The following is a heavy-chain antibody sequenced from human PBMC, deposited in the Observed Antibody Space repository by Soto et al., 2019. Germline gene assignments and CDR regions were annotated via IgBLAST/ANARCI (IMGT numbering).Heavy chain of an antibody. CDR1: VFTFSTYG. J-gene: IGHJ4*02. CDR2: ISYDGRNE. D-gene: IGHD2-15*01. V-gene: IGHV3-30*03. Sequence: GGSLRLSCEASVFTFSTYGMHWFRQAPGKGLEWVAVISYDGRNENYVDSVKGRFTISRDNSKNTLYLQINSLRIDDTAVFYCARGNDYDSATFDYWGQGAQVTVSS. CDR3: ARGNDYDSATFDY.